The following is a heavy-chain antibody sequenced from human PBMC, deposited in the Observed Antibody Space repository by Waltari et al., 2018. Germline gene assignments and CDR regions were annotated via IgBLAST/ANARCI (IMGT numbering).Heavy chain of an antibody. CDR2: LNHEDGEP. CDR1: GDTLSELT. V-gene: IGHV1-24*01. Sequence: QVQLVQSGAEVKKPGASVKVSCKVSGDTLSELTIHWVRQAPGKGLEWMGVLNHEDGEPFYGQKFQGGVTLTEDTSTDTVYMELSSLRSXDTAVYYCPTVIGXXXXXXXYLRFXHWGQGTLVTVSS. D-gene: IGHD1-26*01. J-gene: IGHJ4*02. CDR3: PTVIGXXXXXXXYLRFXH.